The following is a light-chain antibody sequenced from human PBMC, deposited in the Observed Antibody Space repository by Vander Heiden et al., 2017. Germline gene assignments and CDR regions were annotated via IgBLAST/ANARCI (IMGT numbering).Light chain of an antibody. Sequence: EIVLTQSPATLSLSPGERATLSCRASESVSKYLDWYQQRPGQAPRLLIYDASNRAAGIPGRFSGSGSGTDFTLTISSLEPEDFAVYYCQQRDNWVIFGSGTKVEIK. CDR1: ESVSKY. V-gene: IGKV3-11*01. CDR3: QQRDNWVI. J-gene: IGKJ4*01. CDR2: DAS.